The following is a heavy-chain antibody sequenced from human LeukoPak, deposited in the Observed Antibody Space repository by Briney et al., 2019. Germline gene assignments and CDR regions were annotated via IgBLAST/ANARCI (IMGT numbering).Heavy chain of an antibody. Sequence: ASVKVSCKASGYAFTNYYMHWVRQAPGQGLEWMGNINPSGGSTDYAQKFQVRVTMTRDTSTSTVYMELSSLRSEDTAVYYCARISGWYGRGYFDYWGQGTLVTVSP. CDR2: INPSGGST. CDR3: ARISGWYGRGYFDY. D-gene: IGHD6-19*01. CDR1: GYAFTNYY. V-gene: IGHV1-46*01. J-gene: IGHJ4*02.